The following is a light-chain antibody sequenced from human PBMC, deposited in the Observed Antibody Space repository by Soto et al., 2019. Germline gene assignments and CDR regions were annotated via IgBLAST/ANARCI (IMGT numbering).Light chain of an antibody. CDR2: GAS. CDR1: QSVSISY. V-gene: IGKV3D-15*01. Sequence: EVVLAQSPATLSVSPGERATLSCRASQSVSISYLAWYQQKPGQAPRLLIYGASSRATGIPDRFSGSGSGTDFTLTISSLQSEDFAVYYCQQYNDWPPYTFGQGTKVDIK. CDR3: QQYNDWPPYT. J-gene: IGKJ2*01.